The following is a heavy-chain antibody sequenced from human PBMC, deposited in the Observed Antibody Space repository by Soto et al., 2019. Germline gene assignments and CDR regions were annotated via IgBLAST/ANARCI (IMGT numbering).Heavy chain of an antibody. CDR2: IWYDGSKV. CDR3: ARTGGSTAYGLDV. V-gene: IGHV3-33*01. Sequence: QVQLVESGGGVVQPGRSLRLSCVASRFTFSSYGMHWVRQAPGKGLEWVAVIWYDGSKVYYADSVKGRFTISRDNSSNTLSLQMNSLRTEDTAVYYCARTGGSTAYGLDVWGQGTTVTVSS. CDR1: RFTFSSYG. J-gene: IGHJ6*02. D-gene: IGHD2-15*01.